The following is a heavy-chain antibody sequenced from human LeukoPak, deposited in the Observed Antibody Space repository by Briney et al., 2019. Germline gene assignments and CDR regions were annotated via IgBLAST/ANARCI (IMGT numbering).Heavy chain of an antibody. CDR3: ARVSVPKYYFDY. CDR1: GGSFSGYY. CDR2: INHSGST. D-gene: IGHD1-1*01. Sequence: PSETLSLTCAVYGGSFSGYYWSWIRQPPGKGLEWIGEINHSGSTNYNPSLKSRVTISVDTSKNQFSLKLSSVTAADTAVYYCARVSVPKYYFDYWGQGTLVTVSS. V-gene: IGHV4-34*01. J-gene: IGHJ4*02.